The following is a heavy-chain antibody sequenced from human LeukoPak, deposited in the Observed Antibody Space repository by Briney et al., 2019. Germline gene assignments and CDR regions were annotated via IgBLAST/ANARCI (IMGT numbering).Heavy chain of an antibody. V-gene: IGHV1-2*02. CDR2: INPKSGGT. D-gene: IGHD3-10*01. CDR3: ASTGSGSYYGLTDY. J-gene: IGHJ4*02. Sequence: ASVKVSCKASGYTFTRYYMHWVRQAPGQGLEWMGWINPKSGGTNYVQKFQGRVTMTRDTAISTAYMELSRLRSDDTAAYYCASTGSGSYYGLTDYWGQGTLVTVSS. CDR1: GYTFTRYY.